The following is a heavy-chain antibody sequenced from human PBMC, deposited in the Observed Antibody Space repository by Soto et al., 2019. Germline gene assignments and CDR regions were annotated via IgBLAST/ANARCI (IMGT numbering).Heavy chain of an antibody. V-gene: IGHV3-30*18. Sequence: QVQLVESGGGVVQPGRSLRLSCAASGFTFSSYGMHWVRQAPGKGLEWVAVISYDGSNKYYADSVKGRFTISRDNSKNTLYLQMNSLRAEDTAVYYCANSGPMVRGVYYGMDVWGQGTTVTVSS. CDR3: ANSGPMVRGVYYGMDV. CDR1: GFTFSSYG. CDR2: ISYDGSNK. D-gene: IGHD3-10*01. J-gene: IGHJ6*02.